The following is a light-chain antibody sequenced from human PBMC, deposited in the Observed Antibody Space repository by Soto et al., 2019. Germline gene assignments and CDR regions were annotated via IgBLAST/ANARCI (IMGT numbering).Light chain of an antibody. CDR2: GNS. V-gene: IGLV1-40*01. J-gene: IGLJ1*01. CDR3: QSYDSSLSGYV. CDR1: SSNIGARYE. Sequence: QSVLTQPPSVSGAPGQRVTVFCTGSSSNIGARYEVHWYQQLPGTAPKLLIYGNSNRPSGVPDRFSGSKSGTSASLAITGLQAEDEADYYCQSYDSSLSGYVFGTGTKLTVL.